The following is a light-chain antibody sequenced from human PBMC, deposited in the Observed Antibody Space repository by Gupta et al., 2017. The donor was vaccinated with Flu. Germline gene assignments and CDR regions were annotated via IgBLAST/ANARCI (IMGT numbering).Light chain of an antibody. Sequence: SVLPQPPSVSAAPGPKVPISRSGSSSNIGNNYVSWYQQLPGTAPKLLIYDNNKRPSGIPDRFSGSKSGTSATLGISGLQTGDEADYYCGTWDSSLSAVFGGGTKLTVL. J-gene: IGLJ3*02. V-gene: IGLV1-51*01. CDR3: GTWDSSLSAV. CDR2: DNN. CDR1: SSNIGNNY.